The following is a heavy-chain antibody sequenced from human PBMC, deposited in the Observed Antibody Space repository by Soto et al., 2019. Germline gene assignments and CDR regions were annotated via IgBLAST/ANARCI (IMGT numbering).Heavy chain of an antibody. CDR1: GFTFSSYA. V-gene: IGHV3-23*01. CDR2: ISGSGGST. D-gene: IGHD3-3*01. CDR3: AKAKYYDRPYYFYGMDV. J-gene: IGHJ6*02. Sequence: GGSLRLSCAASGFTFSSYAMNWVRQAPGKGLEWVSVISGSGGSTYFADSVKGRFTISRDNSKNTLYLQMNSLRAEDTAVYYCAKAKYYDRPYYFYGMDVRSQGTTVTVSS.